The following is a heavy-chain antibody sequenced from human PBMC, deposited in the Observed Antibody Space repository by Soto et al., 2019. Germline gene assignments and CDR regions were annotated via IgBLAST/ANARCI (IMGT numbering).Heavy chain of an antibody. D-gene: IGHD3-22*01. CDR2: ISGSGDTT. J-gene: IGHJ4*02. Sequence: GGSLRLSCAASGFPFSSYAMSWVRQAPGKGLEWVSAISGSGDTTYYADSVKGRFAISRDISKNTVYLQMNSLRAEDTAVYYCAKDRQRTYYSDNSGYYRCDSWGQGTLVTVSS. V-gene: IGHV3-23*01. CDR3: AKDRQRTYYSDNSGYYRCDS. CDR1: GFPFSSYA.